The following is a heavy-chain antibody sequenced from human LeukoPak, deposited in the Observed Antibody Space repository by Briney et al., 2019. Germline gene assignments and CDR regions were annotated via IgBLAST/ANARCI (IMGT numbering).Heavy chain of an antibody. CDR2: IKQDGSEK. CDR3: ARSYRRWDQRFDY. Sequence: PGGCLRLSCAASGFTFSSYWMSWVRQAPGKGLEWLANIKQDGSEKYYVDSVKGRFTISRDNAKNSLYLQMNSLRAEDTAVYYCARSYRRWDQRFDYWGQGTLVTVSS. V-gene: IGHV3-7*01. D-gene: IGHD1-26*01. J-gene: IGHJ4*02. CDR1: GFTFSSYW.